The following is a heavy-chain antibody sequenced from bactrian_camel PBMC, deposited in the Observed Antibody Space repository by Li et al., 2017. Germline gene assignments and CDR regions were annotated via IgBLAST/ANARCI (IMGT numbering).Heavy chain of an antibody. D-gene: IGHD5*01. V-gene: IGHV3S53*01. CDR1: GHPHSNFNH. J-gene: IGHJ4*01. CDR2: IDSDGSS. Sequence: HVQLVESGGGSVQAGGSLRLACATSGHPHSNFNHVCLGWFRQAPGREREGVATIDSDGSSSYTDSVKGRFTVSQDNGKNTLSLQLTALKPEDTGIYYCAFAVVGGGLWYDSYEYHYWGQGTQVTVS. CDR3: AFAVVGGGLWYDSYEYHY.